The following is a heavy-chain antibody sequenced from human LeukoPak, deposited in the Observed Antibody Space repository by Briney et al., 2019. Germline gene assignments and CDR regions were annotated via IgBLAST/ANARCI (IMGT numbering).Heavy chain of an antibody. CDR3: ARRGGAYDALIFDY. Sequence: GGSLRLSCAASGFTFRSYEMTWVRQAPGKGLEWVSYISDCGSTIYYADSVKGRFFIPRDNAQNSLYLQMNGLRAEDTAVYYCARRGGAYDALIFDYWGQGALVTVSS. CDR1: GFTFRSYE. CDR2: ISDCGSTI. D-gene: IGHD5-12*01. J-gene: IGHJ4*02. V-gene: IGHV3-48*03.